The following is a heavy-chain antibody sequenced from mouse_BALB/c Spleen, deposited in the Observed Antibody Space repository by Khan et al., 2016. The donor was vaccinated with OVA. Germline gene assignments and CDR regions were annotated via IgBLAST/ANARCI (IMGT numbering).Heavy chain of an antibody. J-gene: IGHJ3*01. V-gene: IGHV3-8*02. CDR3: ARSTYRYAFAY. D-gene: IGHD2-14*01. CDR2: MISSGYT. CDR1: GDSISSGY. Sequence: EVQLQESGPSLVQPSQTLSLTCSVTGDSISSGYWSWIRKFPGNKLEYMGYMISSGYTNYNPSLKSRISIIRHTSKNQYYLLLNSMTTEDAASYYCARSTYRYAFAYWGQGTLVTVSA.